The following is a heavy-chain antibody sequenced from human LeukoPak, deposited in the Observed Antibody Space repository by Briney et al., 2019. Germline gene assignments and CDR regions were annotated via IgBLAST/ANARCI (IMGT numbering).Heavy chain of an antibody. Sequence: SETLSLTCTVSGGSISSSSYYWDWIRQPPGKGLEWIGSIYYSGSTYYNPSLKSRVTISVDTSKNQFSLKLSSVTAADTAVYYCATSSGDYEYFQHWGQGTLVTVSS. J-gene: IGHJ1*01. CDR1: GGSISSSSYY. V-gene: IGHV4-39*07. D-gene: IGHD4-17*01. CDR2: IYYSGST. CDR3: ATSSGDYEYFQH.